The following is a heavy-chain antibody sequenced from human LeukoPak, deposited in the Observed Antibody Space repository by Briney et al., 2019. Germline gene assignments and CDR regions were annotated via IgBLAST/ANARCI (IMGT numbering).Heavy chain of an antibody. V-gene: IGHV4-39*07. Sequence: SETLSLTCTVSGGSISSSSYYWGCIRQPPGKGLEWIGSIYYSGSTYYNPSLKSRVTISVDTSRNQFSLRLRSVTAADTAVYYCASLNLGAEYFQHWGQGTLVTVSS. J-gene: IGHJ1*01. CDR2: IYYSGST. CDR1: GGSISSSSYY. CDR3: ASLNLGAEYFQH.